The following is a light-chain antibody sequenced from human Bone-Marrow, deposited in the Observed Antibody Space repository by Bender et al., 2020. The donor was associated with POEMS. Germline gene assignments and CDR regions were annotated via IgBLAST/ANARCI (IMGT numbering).Light chain of an antibody. Sequence: QSALTQPRSVSGSPGQSVTISCTGTSSDVGGYNYVSWYQQYPGKAPKLMIYDVSSRPSGVSNRFSGSKSGNTASLTISRLQTEDEAYYYCSSLTTTTSVVFGGGTKLTVL. V-gene: IGLV2-14*03. J-gene: IGLJ2*01. CDR2: DVS. CDR1: SSDVGGYNY. CDR3: SSLTTTTSVV.